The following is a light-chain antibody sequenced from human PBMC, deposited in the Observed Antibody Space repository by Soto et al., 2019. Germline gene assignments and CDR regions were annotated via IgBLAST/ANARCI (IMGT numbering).Light chain of an antibody. CDR1: QSINTW. Sequence: DIQITQSPSTLSASIGDRVTITCRASQSINTWLAWYQQKPGKAPKLLIYKASTLESGVPSRFSGSGSGTEFTLTIGCLQLDDFATYYCQKYNTARWTFGQGTKVDIK. CDR2: KAS. V-gene: IGKV1-5*03. J-gene: IGKJ1*01. CDR3: QKYNTARWT.